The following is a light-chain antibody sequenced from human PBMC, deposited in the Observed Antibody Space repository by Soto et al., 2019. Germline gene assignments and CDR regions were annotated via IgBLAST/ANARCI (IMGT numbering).Light chain of an antibody. CDR3: SSYAGSNSYV. Sequence: QSGLTQPRSASGSPGHSVTISYTGTSSDVGDHNYVSWYQHHPGKAPKLVIYEVSQRPSGVPDRFSGSKSGNTASLTVSGLQADDEADYYCSSYAGSNSYVFGTGTKVTVL. J-gene: IGLJ1*01. CDR1: SSDVGDHNY. CDR2: EVS. V-gene: IGLV2-8*01.